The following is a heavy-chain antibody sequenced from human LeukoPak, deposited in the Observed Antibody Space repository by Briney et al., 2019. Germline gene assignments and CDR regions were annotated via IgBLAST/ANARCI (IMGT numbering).Heavy chain of an antibody. CDR1: GFTFSIYG. J-gene: IGHJ4*02. CDR3: ARETLYSGYAAYFDY. D-gene: IGHD5-12*01. Sequence: GGSLRLSCAASGFTFSIYGMHWVRQAPGKGLEWVTLLAGDGVNIFYADSVKGRFTISRDNAKNSLYLQMNSLRAEDTAVYYCARETLYSGYAAYFDYWGQGTLVTVSS. V-gene: IGHV3-30*03. CDR2: LAGDGVNI.